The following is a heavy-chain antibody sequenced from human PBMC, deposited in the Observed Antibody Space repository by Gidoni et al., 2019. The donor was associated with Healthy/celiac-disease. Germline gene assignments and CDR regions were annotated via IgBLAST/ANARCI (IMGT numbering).Heavy chain of an antibody. CDR3: ARDPLELLSHDAFDI. V-gene: IGHV4-4*07. Sequence: TNYNPSLKSRVTMSVDTSKNQFSLKLSSVTAADTAVYYCARDPLELLSHDAFDIWGQGTMVTVSS. D-gene: IGHD1-26*01. J-gene: IGHJ3*02. CDR2: T.